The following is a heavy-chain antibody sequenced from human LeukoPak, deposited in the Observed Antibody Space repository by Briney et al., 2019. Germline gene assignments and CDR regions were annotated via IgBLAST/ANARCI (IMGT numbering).Heavy chain of an antibody. CDR2: ISGSGSNT. V-gene: IGHV3-23*01. D-gene: IGHD5-18*01. Sequence: PGGSLRLSCAASGFTFSSNAMSWVRQAPGEGLEWVSGISGSGSNTYYADSVKGRFTISRDSSKNTLYLQMNSLTAEDTALYYCAKDRRGAWIQANWGQGTLVTVSS. CDR1: GFTFSSNA. CDR3: AKDRRGAWIQAN. J-gene: IGHJ4*02.